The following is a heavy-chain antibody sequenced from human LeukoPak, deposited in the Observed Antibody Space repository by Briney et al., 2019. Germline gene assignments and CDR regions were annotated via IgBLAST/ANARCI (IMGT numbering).Heavy chain of an antibody. V-gene: IGHV3-11*04. D-gene: IGHD2-2*01. CDR2: ISSSSSTI. Sequence: GGSLRLSCAASGFTFSDYYISWIRQAPGKGLEWVSYISSSSSTIYYADSVKGRFTISRDNAKNSLYLQMNSLRAEDTAVYYCAREEYQLLPDYYYMDVWGKGTTVTVSS. CDR3: AREEYQLLPDYYYMDV. J-gene: IGHJ6*03. CDR1: GFTFSDYY.